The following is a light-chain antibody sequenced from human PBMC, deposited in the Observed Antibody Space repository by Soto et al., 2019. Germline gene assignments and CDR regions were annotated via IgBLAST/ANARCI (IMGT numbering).Light chain of an antibody. Sequence: QSVLTQPPSVSGAPGQRVTISCTGSSSNIGAGYDVHWYQQLPGTAPKLLIYGNSNRPSGVPDRFSGSKSGTSASLAITGLQAWDEADYYCQSYDSSLRGWVFGGGTKLPVL. J-gene: IGLJ3*02. CDR3: QSYDSSLRGWV. CDR1: SSNIGAGYD. CDR2: GNS. V-gene: IGLV1-40*01.